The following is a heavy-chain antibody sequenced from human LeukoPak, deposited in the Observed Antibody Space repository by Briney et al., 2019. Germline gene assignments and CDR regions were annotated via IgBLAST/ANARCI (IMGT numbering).Heavy chain of an antibody. CDR1: GYTFTSYD. J-gene: IGHJ6*03. Sequence: ASVKVSCKASGYTFTSYDINWVRQATGQGLEWMGWMNPNSGNTGYAQKFQGRVTMTRNTSISTAYMELSSLRSEDTAVYFCARGASDTTNGDYMSYYYYMDVWGKGTTVTVSS. V-gene: IGHV1-8*01. CDR2: MNPNSGNT. CDR3: ARGASDTTNGDYMSYYYYMDV. D-gene: IGHD4-17*01.